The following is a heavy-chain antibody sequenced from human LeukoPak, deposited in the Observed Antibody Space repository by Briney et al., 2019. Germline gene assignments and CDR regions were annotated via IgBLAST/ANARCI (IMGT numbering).Heavy chain of an antibody. D-gene: IGHD2-15*01. V-gene: IGHV3-30*04. CDR3: ARDRPRSCSGGSCYGYGMDV. CDR1: GFTFSSYA. J-gene: IGHJ6*02. CDR2: ISYDGSNK. Sequence: GRSLRLSCVASGFTFSSYAMHWVRQAPGKGLEWVAVISYDGSNKYYADSVKGRFTISRDNSKNTLYLQMNSLRAEDTAVYYCARDRPRSCSGGSCYGYGMDVWGQGTTVTVSS.